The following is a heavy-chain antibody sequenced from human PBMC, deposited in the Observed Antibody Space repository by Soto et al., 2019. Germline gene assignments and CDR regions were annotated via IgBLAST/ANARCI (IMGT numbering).Heavy chain of an antibody. CDR3: VRDTAHCSGGTCYSSHDMDV. J-gene: IGHJ6*02. CDR1: GFTFSSYA. D-gene: IGHD2-15*01. CDR2: ISYDGRNK. V-gene: IGHV3-30*04. Sequence: QVQLVESGGGVVQPGRSLRLSCAASGFTFSSYAMHWVRQAPGKGLEWVAVISYDGRNKYYADSVKGRFTISRDNSKNTLYLEMNSLRVEDTAVYHCVRDTAHCSGGTCYSSHDMDVWGQGTTVTVSS.